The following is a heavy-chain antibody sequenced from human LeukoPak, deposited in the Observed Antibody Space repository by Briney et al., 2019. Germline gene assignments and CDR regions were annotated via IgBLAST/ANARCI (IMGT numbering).Heavy chain of an antibody. CDR1: GASINSYY. V-gene: IGHV4-4*07. J-gene: IGHJ4*02. D-gene: IGHD3-16*02. CDR2: IYASGST. CDR3: ARIYPALFDN. Sequence: SETLSLTCTVSGASINSYYWSWIRQPAGKGLEWIGRIYASGSTNYNPSLKSRVTMSVDTSKNQFSLKLISLTAADTAVYYCARIYPALFDNWGQGTLVTVSS.